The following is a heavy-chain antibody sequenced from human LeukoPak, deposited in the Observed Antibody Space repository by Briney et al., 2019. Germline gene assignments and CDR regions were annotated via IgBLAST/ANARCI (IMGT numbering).Heavy chain of an antibody. D-gene: IGHD1-26*01. CDR3: ARSSGGPKVQFDY. CDR1: GGTFSSYA. V-gene: IGHV1-69*13. J-gene: IGHJ4*02. CDR2: IIPIFGSA. Sequence: ASVKVSCKASGGTFSSYAISWVRQAPGQGLEWMGGIIPIFGSANYAQKFQGRVTITADESTSTAYMELRSLRSDDTAVYYCARSSGGPKVQFDYWGQGTLVTVSS.